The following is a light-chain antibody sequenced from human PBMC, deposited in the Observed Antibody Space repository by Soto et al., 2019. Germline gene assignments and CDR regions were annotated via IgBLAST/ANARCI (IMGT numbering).Light chain of an antibody. CDR3: ETRDTSLTEGV. CDR1: SSNIGNNF. V-gene: IGLV1-51*01. CDR2: ENN. J-gene: IGLJ3*02. Sequence: QSVLTQPPSVSAAPGQKVTISCSGSSSNIGNNFVSWYQQFPGTAPKLLIYENNKRPSGIPDRFSGSKSGTSATLGITGLQTGDEADYYCETRDTSLTEGVFGGGTKLTVL.